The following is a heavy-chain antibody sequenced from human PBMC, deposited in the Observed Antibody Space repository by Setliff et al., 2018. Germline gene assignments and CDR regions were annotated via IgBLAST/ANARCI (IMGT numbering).Heavy chain of an antibody. V-gene: IGHV3-23*03. J-gene: IGHJ5*02. CDR3: ARDPNGDYVGAFDP. D-gene: IGHD4-17*01. CDR1: GFTFTSDA. Sequence: LRLSCAASGFTFTSDALTWVRQAPGKGLEWVSIISGDGGSIYYADSVKGRFTISRDNSNNTLYLQMSSLRAEDTASYYCARDPNGDYVGAFDPWGQGIVVTVSS. CDR2: ISGDGGSI.